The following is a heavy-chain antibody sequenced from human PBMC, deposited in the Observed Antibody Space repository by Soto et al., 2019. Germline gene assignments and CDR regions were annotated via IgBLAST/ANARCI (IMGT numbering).Heavy chain of an antibody. CDR1: GGTFSSYA. V-gene: IGHV1-69*13. CDR2: IIPIFGTA. J-gene: IGHJ6*02. Sequence: ASVKVSCKVSGGTFSSYAISWVRQAPGQGLEWMGGIIPIFGTANYAQKFQGRVTITADESTSTAYMELSSLRSEETAVYYCAISWIQLGLDDYYYYGMDVWGQGTTVTVSS. CDR3: AISWIQLGLDDYYYYGMDV. D-gene: IGHD5-18*01.